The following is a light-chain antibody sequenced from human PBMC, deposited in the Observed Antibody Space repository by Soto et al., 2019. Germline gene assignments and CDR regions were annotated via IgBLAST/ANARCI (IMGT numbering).Light chain of an antibody. CDR1: SGHNNYI. Sequence: QLVLTQSSSASASLGSSVKLTCTLSSGHNNYIIAWHQQQPGKAPRYLMKLEGIGSYNKGSGVPDRFSGSSSGADRYLTISNLQFEDEADYYCETWASNTWVFGGGTKVTVL. CDR2: LEGIGSY. CDR3: ETWASNTWV. V-gene: IGLV4-60*02. J-gene: IGLJ3*02.